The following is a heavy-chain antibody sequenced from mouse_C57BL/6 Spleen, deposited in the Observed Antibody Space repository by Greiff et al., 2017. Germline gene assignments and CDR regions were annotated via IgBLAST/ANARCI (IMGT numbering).Heavy chain of an antibody. Sequence: EVKLEESGPGLVKPSQSLSLTCSVTGYSITSGYYWNWIRQFPGNKLEWMGYISYDGSNNYNPSLKNRISITRDTSKNQFFLKLNSVTTEDTATYYCARVDYGSSYVGWYFDVWGTGTTVTVSS. J-gene: IGHJ1*03. CDR3: ARVDYGSSYVGWYFDV. CDR1: GYSITSGYY. CDR2: ISYDGSN. D-gene: IGHD1-1*01. V-gene: IGHV3-6*01.